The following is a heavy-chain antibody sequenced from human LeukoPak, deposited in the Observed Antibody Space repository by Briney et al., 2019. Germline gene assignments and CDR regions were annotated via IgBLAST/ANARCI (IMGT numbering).Heavy chain of an antibody. D-gene: IGHD6-13*01. Sequence: SETLSLTCTVSGGPISSSSYYWGWIRQPPGKGLEWIGSIYYSGSTYYNPSLKSRVTISVDTSKNQFSLNLSSVTAADTAVYYCAKLSIEAAGTGDYWGQGTLVTVSS. J-gene: IGHJ4*02. V-gene: IGHV4-39*01. CDR3: AKLSIEAAGTGDY. CDR1: GGPISSSSYY. CDR2: IYYSGST.